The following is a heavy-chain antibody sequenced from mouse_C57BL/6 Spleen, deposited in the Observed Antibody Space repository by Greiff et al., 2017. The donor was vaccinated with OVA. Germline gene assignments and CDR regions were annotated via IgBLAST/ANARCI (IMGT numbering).Heavy chain of an antibody. CDR3: ARIYYGYDPWFAY. CDR2: IYPGSGST. Sequence: VQLQQPGAELVKPGASVKMSCKASGYTFTSYWITWVKQRPGQGLEWIGDIYPGSGSTNYNEKFKSKATLTVDTSSSTAYMQLSSLTSEDSAVYYCARIYYGYDPWFAYWGQGPLVAVSA. CDR1: GYTFTSYW. V-gene: IGHV1-55*01. D-gene: IGHD2-2*01. J-gene: IGHJ3*01.